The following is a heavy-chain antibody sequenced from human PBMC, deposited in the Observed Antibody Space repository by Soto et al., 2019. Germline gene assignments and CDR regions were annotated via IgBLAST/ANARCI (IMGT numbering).Heavy chain of an antibody. V-gene: IGHV1-69*02. CDR2: IIPILGIA. CDR3: ARAPTTVTTPYWYFDL. Sequence: QVQLVQSGAEVKKPGSSVKVSCKASGGTFSSYTISWVRQAPGQGLEWMGRIIPILGIANYAQKFQGRVTITADKSTSTAYMELSSLRSEDTAVYYCARAPTTVTTPYWYFDLWGRGTLVTVSS. CDR1: GGTFSSYT. J-gene: IGHJ2*01. D-gene: IGHD4-17*01.